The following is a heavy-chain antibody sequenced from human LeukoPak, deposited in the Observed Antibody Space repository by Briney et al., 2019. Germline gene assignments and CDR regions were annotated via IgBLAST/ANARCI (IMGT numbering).Heavy chain of an antibody. CDR2: INHSGST. V-gene: IGHV4-34*01. CDR1: GGSFSGYY. J-gene: IGHJ5*02. D-gene: IGHD5-18*01. Sequence: SSETLSLTCAVYGGSFSGYYWSWIRQPPGRGLEWIGEINHSGSTNYNPSLKSRVTISVDTSKNQFSLKLSSVTAADTAVYYCARGGARRQLGYNWFDPWGQGTLVTVSS. CDR3: ARGGARRQLGYNWFDP.